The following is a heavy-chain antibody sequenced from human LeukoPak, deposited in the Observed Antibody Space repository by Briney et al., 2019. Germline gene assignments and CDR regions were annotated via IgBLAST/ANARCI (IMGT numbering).Heavy chain of an antibody. CDR3: ASSGYEYYYYYGMDV. J-gene: IGHJ6*02. Sequence: GGSLRLSCAASGFTFSSYAMSWVGQAPGKGLEGVSAISGSGGSKYYADSVKGRFTISRDNSKNTLYLQMNSLRAEDTAVYYCASSGYEYYYYYGMDVWGQGTTVTVSS. V-gene: IGHV3-23*01. CDR1: GFTFSSYA. D-gene: IGHD5-12*01. CDR2: ISGSGGSK.